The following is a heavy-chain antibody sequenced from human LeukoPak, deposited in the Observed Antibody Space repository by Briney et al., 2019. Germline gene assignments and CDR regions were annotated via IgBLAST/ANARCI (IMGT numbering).Heavy chain of an antibody. Sequence: ASVRVSCKASGYTFTSYGISGVRQAPGQGLEWMGWISAYNGNTNYAQKLQGRVNMTTDPSTSTAYMELRSLRSDDTAVYYCARGHSSGWRISTRPLHYWGKGTLVTVSS. CDR3: ARGHSSGWRISTRPLHY. J-gene: IGHJ4*02. V-gene: IGHV1-18*01. D-gene: IGHD6-19*01. CDR2: ISAYNGNT. CDR1: GYTFTSYG.